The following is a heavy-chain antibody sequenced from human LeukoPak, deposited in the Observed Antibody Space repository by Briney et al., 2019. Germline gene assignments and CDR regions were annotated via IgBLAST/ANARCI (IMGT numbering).Heavy chain of an antibody. CDR3: AREIGPRQLHLWGSAFDY. CDR1: GFTVSSNY. D-gene: IGHD5-18*01. V-gene: IGHV3-53*01. J-gene: IGHJ4*02. Sequence: GGSLRLSCAASGFTVSSNYMSWVRQAPGKGLEWVSVTYSGGRTYYADSVKGRFTISRDISKNTLYLQMNSLRAEDTAVYYCAREIGPRQLHLWGSAFDYWGQGTLVTVSS. CDR2: TYSGGRT.